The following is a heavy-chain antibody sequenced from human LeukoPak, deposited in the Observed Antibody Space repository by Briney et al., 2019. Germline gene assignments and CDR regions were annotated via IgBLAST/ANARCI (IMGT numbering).Heavy chain of an antibody. D-gene: IGHD1-26*01. J-gene: IGHJ5*02. CDR2: IKQDETEI. V-gene: IGHV3-7*01. Sequence: PGGSLRLSCVASGFTFSSYWMSWVRQAPGKGLEWVANIKQDETEIYYADSVKGRFTISRDNAKRSLFLQMSILRVEDTALYYCARLNWDDGEVSGFDQWGQGILVTVSS. CDR3: ARLNWDDGEVSGFDQ. CDR1: GFTFSSYW.